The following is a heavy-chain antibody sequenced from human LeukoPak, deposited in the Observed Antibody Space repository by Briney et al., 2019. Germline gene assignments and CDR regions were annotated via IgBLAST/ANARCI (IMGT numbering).Heavy chain of an antibody. CDR1: GFTVSSYA. CDR2: ISSSGSTI. V-gene: IGHV3-48*03. J-gene: IGHJ4*02. Sequence: GGSLRLSCAASGFTVSSYAMNWVRQAPGKGLEWVSYISSSGSTIYYADSVKGRFTISRDNAKNSLYLQMNSLRAEDPAVYYWARDPIVVVPAASYLVRVDYFDYWGQGTLVTVSS. CDR3: ARDPIVVVPAASYLVRVDYFDY. D-gene: IGHD2-2*01.